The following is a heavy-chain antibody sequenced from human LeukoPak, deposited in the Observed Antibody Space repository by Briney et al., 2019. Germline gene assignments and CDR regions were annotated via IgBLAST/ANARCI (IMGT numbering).Heavy chain of an antibody. CDR1: GGSISSGGYS. Sequence: SETLSLTCAVSGGSISSGGYSWSWIRQPPGKGLEWIGYIYHSGSTYYNPSLKSRVTISVDRSKNQFSLKLSSVTAADTAVYYCARGVTPPHYYFDYWGQGTLVTVSS. V-gene: IGHV4-30-2*01. J-gene: IGHJ4*02. CDR3: ARGVTPPHYYFDY. CDR2: IYHSGST. D-gene: IGHD4-23*01.